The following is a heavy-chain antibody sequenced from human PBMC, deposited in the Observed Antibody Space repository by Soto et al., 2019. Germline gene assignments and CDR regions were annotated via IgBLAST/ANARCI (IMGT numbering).Heavy chain of an antibody. D-gene: IGHD3-16*01. V-gene: IGHV4-59*01. CDR3: ARDRGGITVSSKPLGEWFDP. CDR1: GVSLNNFF. Sequence: SETLSLTCTVSGVSLNNFFWSWIRQTPGKGLEWISYVSQGGTASYLSQGETTGYNPSLESRATISLDLPKNQFSLRLTSVTAADTAVYYCARDRGGITVSSKPLGEWFDPWGQGTLVTVSS. CDR2: VSQGGTA. J-gene: IGHJ5*02.